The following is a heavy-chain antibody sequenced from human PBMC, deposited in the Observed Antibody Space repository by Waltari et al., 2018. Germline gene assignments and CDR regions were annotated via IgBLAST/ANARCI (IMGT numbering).Heavy chain of an antibody. Sequence: QVHLQESGPGLVKPSETLSLSCTVSGGSIGSFYWSWIRQPPGKGLEWIGYIYYSGSSTYSPSLQSRVTMSVDTSKNHLSLKLSSVPAADTAVYYCARARYYGDVDYWGQGILVTVSS. CDR2: IYYSGSS. V-gene: IGHV4-59*12. CDR3: ARARYYGDVDY. J-gene: IGHJ4*02. CDR1: GGSIGSFY. D-gene: IGHD3-10*01.